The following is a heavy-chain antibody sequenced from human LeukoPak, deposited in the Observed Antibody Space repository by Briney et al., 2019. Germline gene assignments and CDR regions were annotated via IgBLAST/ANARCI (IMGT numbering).Heavy chain of an antibody. Sequence: GGSLRLSCVASGFTFGKYWMSWVRQAPGKGLEWVANIKLDGSEKNYVDSVKGRFTISRENTKNSLYLQMNSLRVEDTAVFYCARDQYDTWSRRGNFDSWGQGTLVIVSS. CDR2: IKLDGSEK. CDR1: GFTFGKYW. V-gene: IGHV3-7*03. J-gene: IGHJ4*02. D-gene: IGHD3-3*01. CDR3: ARDQYDTWSRRGNFDS.